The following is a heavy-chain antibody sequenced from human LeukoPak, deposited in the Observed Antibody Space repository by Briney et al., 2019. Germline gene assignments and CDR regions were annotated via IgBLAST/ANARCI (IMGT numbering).Heavy chain of an antibody. D-gene: IGHD1-26*01. J-gene: IGHJ5*02. CDR1: GFTFSSYA. V-gene: IGHV3-30-3*01. CDR3: ARDRWELLGWFDP. Sequence: GRSLRLSCAASGFTFSSYAMHRVRQAPGKGLEWVAVMSYDGSNKYYADSVKGRFTISRDNSKNTLYLQMNSLRAEDTAVYYCARDRWELLGWFDPWGQGTLVTVSS. CDR2: MSYDGSNK.